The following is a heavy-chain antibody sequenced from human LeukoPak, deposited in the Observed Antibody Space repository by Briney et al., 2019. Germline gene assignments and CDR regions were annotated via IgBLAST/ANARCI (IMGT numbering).Heavy chain of an antibody. D-gene: IGHD4-23*01. CDR2: INPSGGST. J-gene: IGHJ6*03. CDR3: AREVLPDFNGGNSAYYYMDV. V-gene: IGHV1-46*01. Sequence: ASVKVSCKASGYTFTSYYMHWVRQAPGQGLEWMGIINPSGGSTSYAQKFQGRVTMTRDTSTSTVYMELSSLRSEDTAVYYCAREVLPDFNGGNSAYYYMDVWGKGTTVTVSS. CDR1: GYTFTSYY.